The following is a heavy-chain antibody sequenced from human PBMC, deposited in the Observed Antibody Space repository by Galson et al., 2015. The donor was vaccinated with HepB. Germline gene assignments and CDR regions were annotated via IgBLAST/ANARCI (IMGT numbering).Heavy chain of an antibody. D-gene: IGHD6-19*01. Sequence: SVKVSCKASGYTFTSYAISWVRQAPGQGLEWMGRIIPILGIANYAPKFQGRVTITADESTSTVYMEMNGLRSEDTAVYYCARDPSNTSGRWVYLDYWGQGTLVTVSS. V-gene: IGHV1-69*04. CDR1: GYTFTSYA. J-gene: IGHJ4*02. CDR3: ARDPSNTSGRWVYLDY. CDR2: IIPILGIA.